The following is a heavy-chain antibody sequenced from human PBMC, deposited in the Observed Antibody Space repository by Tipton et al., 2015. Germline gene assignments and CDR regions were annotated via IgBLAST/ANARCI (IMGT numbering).Heavy chain of an antibody. D-gene: IGHD2-2*01. V-gene: IGHV3-23*01. J-gene: IGHJ4*02. CDR2: IGGTSGST. CDR1: GFPFSTYV. Sequence: AVSGFPFSTYVINWVRLAPGKGLEWVSAIGGTSGSTYYADSVRGRFIISGDKSSNTVYLHINSLRAEDSAVYYCAKDMGSSWGFDYWGQGTLATVSS. CDR3: AKDMGSSWGFDY.